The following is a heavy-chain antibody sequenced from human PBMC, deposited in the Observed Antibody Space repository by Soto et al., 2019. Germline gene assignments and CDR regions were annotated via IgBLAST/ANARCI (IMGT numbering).Heavy chain of an antibody. CDR1: GGSISSSSYY. Sequence: SETLSLTCTVSGGSISSSSYYWGWIRQPPGKGLEWIGSIYYSGSTYYNPSLKSRVTISVDTSKNQFSLKLSSVTAADTAVYYCARTYYDFWSGYYNYYYGMDVWGQGTTVTVSS. J-gene: IGHJ6*02. CDR2: IYYSGST. V-gene: IGHV4-39*01. CDR3: ARTYYDFWSGYYNYYYGMDV. D-gene: IGHD3-3*01.